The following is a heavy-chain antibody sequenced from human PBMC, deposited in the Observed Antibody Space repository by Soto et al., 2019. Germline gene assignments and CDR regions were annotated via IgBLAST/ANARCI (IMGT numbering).Heavy chain of an antibody. CDR3: ARGLRYYEALTWFDP. CDR1: GGSISSGGYY. V-gene: IGHV4-31*03. D-gene: IGHD3-22*01. J-gene: IGHJ5*02. CDR2: IYYSGST. Sequence: PSETLSLTCTVSGGSISSGGYYWSWIRQHPGKGLEWIGYIYYSGSTYYNPSLKSRVTISVDTSKNQFSLKLSSVTAADTAVYYCARGLRYYEALTWFDPWGQGTLVTVSS.